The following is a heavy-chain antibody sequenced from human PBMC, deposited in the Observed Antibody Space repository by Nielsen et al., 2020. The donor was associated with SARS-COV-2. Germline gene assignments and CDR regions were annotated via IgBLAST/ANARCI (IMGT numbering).Heavy chain of an antibody. CDR2: INHSGST. Sequence: SETLSLTCAVYGGSFSGYYWSWIRQPPGKGLEWIGEINHSGSTNYNPSLKSRVTISVDTPKNQFSLKLSSVTAADTAVYYCARVPVAGLYYYGMDVWGQGTTVTVSS. D-gene: IGHD6-19*01. J-gene: IGHJ6*02. V-gene: IGHV4-34*01. CDR3: ARVPVAGLYYYGMDV. CDR1: GGSFSGYY.